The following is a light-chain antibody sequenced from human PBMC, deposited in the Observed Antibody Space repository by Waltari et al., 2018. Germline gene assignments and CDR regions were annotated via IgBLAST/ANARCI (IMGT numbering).Light chain of an antibody. CDR1: RSHIGAGYD. CDR2: GNT. Sequence: QSVLTQPPSVSGAPGQRVTIPCTGSRSHIGAGYDVHWYQQFPGTAPKLLIYGNTNRPSGVPDRISGSKSGTSASLAITGLQADDEADYYCQSYDSSLSGFVFGTGTTVTVL. V-gene: IGLV1-40*01. CDR3: QSYDSSLSGFV. J-gene: IGLJ1*01.